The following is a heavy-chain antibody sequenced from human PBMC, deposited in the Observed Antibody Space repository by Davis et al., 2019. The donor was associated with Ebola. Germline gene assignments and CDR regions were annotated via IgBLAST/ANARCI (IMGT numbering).Heavy chain of an antibody. CDR2: ISSSGGNS. CDR3: ATSKGDFYGMDV. Sequence: PGGSLRLSCAVSGVTFRNYVMSWVRQAPGKGLEWVSRISSSGGNSFYLDSVQGRFYIDRDNSKTTVHLQMHRLRAEDTAVYYCATSKGDFYGMDVWGQGTTVTVSS. V-gene: IGHV3-23*01. CDR1: GVTFRNYV. J-gene: IGHJ6*02.